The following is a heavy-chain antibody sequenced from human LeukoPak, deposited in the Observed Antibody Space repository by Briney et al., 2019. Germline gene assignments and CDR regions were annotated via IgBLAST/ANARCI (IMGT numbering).Heavy chain of an antibody. J-gene: IGHJ4*02. CDR2: ISYDGSNK. Sequence: GGSLRLSCAASGFTFSSYAMHWVRQAPGKGLEWVAVISYDGSNKYYADSVKGRFTISRDNAKNTLYLQMNSLRAEDTAVYYCARDGGYSYGLGPFDYWGQGTLVTVSS. V-gene: IGHV3-30-3*01. CDR3: ARDGGYSYGLGPFDY. CDR1: GFTFSSYA. D-gene: IGHD5-18*01.